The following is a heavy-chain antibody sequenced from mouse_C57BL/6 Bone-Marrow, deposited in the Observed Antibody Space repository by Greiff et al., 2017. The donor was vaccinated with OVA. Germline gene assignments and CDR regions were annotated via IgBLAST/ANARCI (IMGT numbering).Heavy chain of an antibody. J-gene: IGHJ3*01. CDR3: AREEMGGGFAY. V-gene: IGHV3-5*01. CDR1: GISITTGNYR. D-gene: IGHD1-1*02. CDR2: IYYSGTI. Sequence: EVKLQESGPGLVKPSQTVFLTCTVTGISITTGNYRWSWIRQFPGNKLEWIGYIYYSGTITYNPSLTSRTTITRDTPKNQFFLEMNSLTAEDTATYYCAREEMGGGFAYWGQGTLVTVSA.